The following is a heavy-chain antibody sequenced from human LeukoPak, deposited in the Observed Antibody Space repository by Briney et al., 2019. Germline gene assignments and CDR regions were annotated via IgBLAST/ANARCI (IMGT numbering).Heavy chain of an antibody. V-gene: IGHV4-59*01. D-gene: IGHD5-12*01. CDR2: IYYSGST. CDR3: ARVSGYDWESFYDY. CDR1: GGPISSYY. Sequence: SETLSLTCTVSGGPISSYYWSWIRQPPGKGLEWIGYIYYSGSTNYNPSLKSRGTISVDTSKNQFSLKLRSVTAADTAVYYCARVSGYDWESFYDYWGQGTLVTVSS. J-gene: IGHJ4*02.